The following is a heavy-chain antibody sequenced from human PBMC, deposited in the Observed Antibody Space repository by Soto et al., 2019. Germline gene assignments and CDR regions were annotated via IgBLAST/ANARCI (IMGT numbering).Heavy chain of an antibody. CDR3: ARDHKGGMDV. CDR2: ISSSSSYT. J-gene: IGHJ6*02. Sequence: LGGSLRLSCAASGFAFSSYTMNWVRQAPGKGLEWVSSISSSSSYTYYADSRKGRFTISGDNAKNSLYLQMNTLRGEDTAVYDCARDHKGGMDVWGQGTTVTVSS. V-gene: IGHV3-21*01. CDR1: GFAFSSYT.